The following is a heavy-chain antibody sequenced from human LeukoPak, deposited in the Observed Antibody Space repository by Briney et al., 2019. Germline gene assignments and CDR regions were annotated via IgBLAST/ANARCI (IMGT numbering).Heavy chain of an antibody. Sequence: TGGSLRLSCAASGFTFSSYAMSWVRQAPGKGLEWVAVISYDGSNKYYADSVKGRFTISRDNSKNTLYLQMNSLRAEDTAVYYCAKEPVAARAPDPYFDYWGQGTLVTVSS. V-gene: IGHV3-30*18. CDR3: AKEPVAARAPDPYFDY. CDR2: ISYDGSNK. D-gene: IGHD6-6*01. J-gene: IGHJ4*02. CDR1: GFTFSSYA.